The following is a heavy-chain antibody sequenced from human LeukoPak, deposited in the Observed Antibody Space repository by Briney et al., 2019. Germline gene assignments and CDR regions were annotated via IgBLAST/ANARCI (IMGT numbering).Heavy chain of an antibody. Sequence: RTSETLSLTCTVSGGSISSSSYYWGWIRQPPGKGLEWIGSIYYSGSTYYNPSLKSRVTISVDTSKNQFSLKLSSVTAADTAVYYCARRLGPRGYYYYGMDVWGQGTTVTVSS. CDR2: IYYSGST. V-gene: IGHV4-39*01. CDR1: GGSISSSSYY. CDR3: ARRLGPRGYYYYGMDV. J-gene: IGHJ6*02. D-gene: IGHD3-10*01.